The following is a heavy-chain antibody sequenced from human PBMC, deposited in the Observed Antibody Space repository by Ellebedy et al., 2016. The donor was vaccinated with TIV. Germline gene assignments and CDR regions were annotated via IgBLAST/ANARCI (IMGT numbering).Heavy chain of an antibody. CDR1: GYTFTSYD. Sequence: ASVKVSXXASGYTFTSYDINWVRQATGQGLEWMGWMNPNSGNTGYAQKFQGRVTMTRNTSISTAYMELSSLRSEDTAVYYCARETCSGGSCYSGLFEDGFDPWGQGTLVTVSS. CDR2: MNPNSGNT. J-gene: IGHJ5*02. V-gene: IGHV1-8*01. CDR3: ARETCSGGSCYSGLFEDGFDP. D-gene: IGHD2-15*01.